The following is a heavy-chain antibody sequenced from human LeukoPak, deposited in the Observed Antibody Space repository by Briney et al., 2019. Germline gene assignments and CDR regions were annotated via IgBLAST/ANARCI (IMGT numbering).Heavy chain of an antibody. J-gene: IGHJ5*02. Sequence: SETLSLTCTVSGGSISSRSYYWGWIRQPPGKGLEWIGSIYYSGSTYYNPSLKSRVTIFVDTSKNQFSLKLSSVTAADTAVYYCARMGGQYSSSRNWFDPWGQGTLVTVSS. CDR3: ARMGGQYSSSRNWFDP. CDR2: IYYSGST. V-gene: IGHV4-39*07. D-gene: IGHD6-6*01. CDR1: GGSISSRSYY.